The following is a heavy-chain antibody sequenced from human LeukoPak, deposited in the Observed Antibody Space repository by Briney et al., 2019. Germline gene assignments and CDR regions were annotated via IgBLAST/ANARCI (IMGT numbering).Heavy chain of an antibody. Sequence: SETLSLTCTVSGGSISSYYWSWIRQPPGKGLEWIGYIYYSGSTNYNPSLKSRVTISVDTSKNQFSLKLNSVTAADTAVYYCARLAYGSGSYSYYMDVWGKGTTVTISS. CDR1: GGSISSYY. V-gene: IGHV4-59*01. CDR2: IYYSGST. CDR3: ARLAYGSGSYSYYMDV. J-gene: IGHJ6*03. D-gene: IGHD3-10*01.